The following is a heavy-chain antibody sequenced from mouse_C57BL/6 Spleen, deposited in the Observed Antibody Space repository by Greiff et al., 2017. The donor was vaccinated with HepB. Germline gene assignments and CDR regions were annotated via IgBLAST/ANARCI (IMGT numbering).Heavy chain of an antibody. CDR2: IYPGSGST. J-gene: IGHJ4*01. Sequence: QVQLKQPGAELVKPGASVKMSCKASGYTFTSYWITWVKQRPGQGLEWIGDIYPGSGSTNYNEKFKSKATLTVDTSSSTAYMQLSSLTSEDSAVYYCARTDTTVVDYYAMDYWGQGTSVTVSS. D-gene: IGHD1-1*01. CDR1: GYTFTSYW. V-gene: IGHV1-55*01. CDR3: ARTDTTVVDYYAMDY.